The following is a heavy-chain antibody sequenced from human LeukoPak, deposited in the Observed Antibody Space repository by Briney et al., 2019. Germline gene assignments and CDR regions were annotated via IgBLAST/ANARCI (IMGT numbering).Heavy chain of an antibody. J-gene: IGHJ4*02. CDR2: MNPNSGNT. D-gene: IGHD5-24*01. Sequence: ASVKVSCKASGYTFKNYDINWVRQATGQGLEWMGWMNPNSGNTGFAQKFQDRVSMTRETSINTAYMELTSLRSGDTAVYYCARATPGGLHGYSFDYWGQGTVVTVYS. CDR3: ARATPGGLHGYSFDY. V-gene: IGHV1-8*02. CDR1: GYTFKNYD.